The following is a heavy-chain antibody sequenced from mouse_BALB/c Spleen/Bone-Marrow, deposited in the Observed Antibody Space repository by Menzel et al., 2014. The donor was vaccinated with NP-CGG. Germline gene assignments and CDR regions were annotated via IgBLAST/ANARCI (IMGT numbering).Heavy chain of an antibody. D-gene: IGHD3-1*01. J-gene: IGHJ4*01. V-gene: IGHV5-12-2*01. CDR1: GFTFSSYT. Sequence: EVMLVESGGGLVQPGGSLKLSCAAPGFTFSSYTMSWVRPTPEKRLEWVAYISNGGGSTYYPDTVKGRFTISRDNAKNILYLQMSSLKSEDTAMYYCARHVGNPYAMDYWGQGTSVTVSP. CDR3: ARHVGNPYAMDY. CDR2: ISNGGGST.